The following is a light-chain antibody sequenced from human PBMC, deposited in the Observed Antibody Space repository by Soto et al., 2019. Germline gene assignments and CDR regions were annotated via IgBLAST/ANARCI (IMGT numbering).Light chain of an antibody. J-gene: IGLJ3*02. Sequence: QSALTQPASVSGSPGQSITISCTGTNKDIGLHDFVSWHQQHPGKAPKFIIYGISNRPSGGSNRFSGSKSGNTASLTISGLQVDDEAHYSCSSYTSTFTWVFGGGTKLTVL. CDR1: NKDIGLHDF. CDR3: SSYTSTFTWV. CDR2: GIS. V-gene: IGLV2-14*01.